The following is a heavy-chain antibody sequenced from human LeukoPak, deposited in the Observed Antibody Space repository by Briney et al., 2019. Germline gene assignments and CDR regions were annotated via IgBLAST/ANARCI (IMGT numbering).Heavy chain of an antibody. CDR1: GISLDYAW. Sequence: GGSLRLSCAASGISLDYAWMTWVRQAPGKGLEWVAYITLSRTTIYYADSVKGRFTISRDNAKNSLSLQMNSLRDEDTAVYYCARETPDSSSWTAFDFWGQGTLVTVSS. V-gene: IGHV3-48*02. CDR2: ITLSRTTI. J-gene: IGHJ4*02. CDR3: ARETPDSSSWTAFDF. D-gene: IGHD6-13*01.